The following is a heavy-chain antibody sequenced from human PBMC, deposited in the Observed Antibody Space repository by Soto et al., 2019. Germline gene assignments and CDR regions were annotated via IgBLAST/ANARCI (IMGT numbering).Heavy chain of an antibody. J-gene: IGHJ6*03. D-gene: IGHD2-2*03. CDR1: GFTFSSFS. V-gene: IGHV3-21*01. CDR3: ASGYCTSTSCSHYYYYYMDV. Sequence: EVQLVESGGGLGKPGGSLRLSCAASGFTFSSFSMNWVRQAPGKGLEWVSSISSTSSYIYYADSVKGRFTMSRDNAKNSLYLKMHSLSAEDTALYYCASGYCTSTSCSHYYYYYMDVWGKGTTVTVSS. CDR2: ISSTSSYI.